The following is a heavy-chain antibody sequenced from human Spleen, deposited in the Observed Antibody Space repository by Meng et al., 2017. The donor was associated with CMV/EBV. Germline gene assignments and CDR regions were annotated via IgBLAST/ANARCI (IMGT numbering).Heavy chain of an antibody. CDR3: ARVDTYDSAAFDY. J-gene: IGHJ4*02. CDR1: GFTFSGFA. CDR2: ISNDGSEK. V-gene: IGHV3-30*04. D-gene: IGHD3-22*01. Sequence: GSLRLSCAASGFTFSGFAMHWVRQAPGQGLEWVAGISNDGSEKYYADSVKGRFIISRDNSKNTLYLQMSGLRREDTAVYYCARVDTYDSAAFDYWGQGALVTVSS.